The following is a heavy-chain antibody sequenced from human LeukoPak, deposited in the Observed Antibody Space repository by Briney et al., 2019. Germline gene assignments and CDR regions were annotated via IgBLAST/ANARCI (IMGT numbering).Heavy chain of an antibody. CDR3: ARYTAMLNFDY. J-gene: IGHJ4*02. V-gene: IGHV4-59*01. CDR2: IYYSGST. Sequence: PSETLSLTCTVSGGSISSYYWSWNRQPPGKGLEWIGYIYYSGSTNYNPSLKSRVTISVDTSKNQFSLKLSSVTAADTAVYYCARYTAMLNFDYWGQGTLVTVSS. D-gene: IGHD5-18*01. CDR1: GGSISSYY.